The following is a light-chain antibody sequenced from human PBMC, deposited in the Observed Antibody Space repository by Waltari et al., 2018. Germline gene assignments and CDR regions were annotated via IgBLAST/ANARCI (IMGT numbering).Light chain of an antibody. CDR1: QDIGTY. V-gene: IGKV1-39*01. J-gene: IGKJ1*01. CDR3: QQSKTYPRT. CDR2: SAN. Sequence: DIQMSQSPSSLSASVGGGVTITCRTSQDIGTYLNWYQQKPGQAPKLLIYSANTLTSGVPSRFSGDGSGTEFTLTISSLQPEDFATYYCQQSKTYPRTFGEGTKVEI.